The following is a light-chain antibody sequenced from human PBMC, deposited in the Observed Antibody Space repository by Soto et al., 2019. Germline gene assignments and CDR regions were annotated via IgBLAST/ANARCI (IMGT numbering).Light chain of an antibody. J-gene: IGKJ1*01. CDR2: EAS. Sequence: DIQMTQSPSSVSASVGDRVTISFRATQGVSSRLAWYQQKPGKAPILLIYEASNLQNGVPSRFSGSGSGTDFTLIITDLPPEDCATYYCHQSDGFPGTFGQGTKVDIK. CDR1: QGVSSR. CDR3: HQSDGFPGT. V-gene: IGKV1-12*01.